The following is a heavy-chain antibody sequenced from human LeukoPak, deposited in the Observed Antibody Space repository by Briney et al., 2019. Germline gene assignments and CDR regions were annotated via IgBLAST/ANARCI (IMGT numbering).Heavy chain of an antibody. J-gene: IGHJ4*02. CDR1: GFTFSSYW. Sequence: GGSLRLSCAASGFTFSSYWMSWVRQAPGKGLEWVANIKQDGSEKYYVDSVKGRFTISRDNAKNSLYLQMNSLRVDDTAVYYCAKGGKVLMVYANFGTIDYWGQGTLVTVSS. CDR3: AKGGKVLMVYANFGTIDY. V-gene: IGHV3-7*05. D-gene: IGHD2-8*01. CDR2: IKQDGSEK.